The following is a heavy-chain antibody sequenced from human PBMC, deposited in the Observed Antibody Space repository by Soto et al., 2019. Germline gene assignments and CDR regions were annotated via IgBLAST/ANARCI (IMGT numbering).Heavy chain of an antibody. CDR2: IYYSGST. J-gene: IGHJ4*02. CDR3: ARDFDY. V-gene: IGHV4-59*01. CDR1: GVSISSYY. Sequence: PSETLSLTCTVSGVSISSYYWSWIRQPPGKGLEWIGYIYYSGSTNYDPSLKSRVTISVDTSKNQFSLKLSSVTAADTAVYYCARDFDYWGQGTLVTVS.